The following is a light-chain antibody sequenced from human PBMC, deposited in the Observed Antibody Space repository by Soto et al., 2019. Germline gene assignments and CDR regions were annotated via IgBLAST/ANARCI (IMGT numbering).Light chain of an antibody. CDR3: QQSYRTPRT. Sequence: DIQMTQSPSSLSASVGDRVTITCRASQSISSYLNWYQQKPGKAPKLLIYAASSLQSGVPSRFSGSGSGTDFTLTITSLQPEDCATYYCQQSYRTPRTVGGGTKVEIK. V-gene: IGKV1-39*01. CDR2: AAS. J-gene: IGKJ4*02. CDR1: QSISSY.